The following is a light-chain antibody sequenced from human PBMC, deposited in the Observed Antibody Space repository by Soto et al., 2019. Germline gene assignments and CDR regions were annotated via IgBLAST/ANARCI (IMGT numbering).Light chain of an antibody. J-gene: IGLJ1*01. CDR1: SSDVGGYSY. CDR3: SSYTTSSTYV. V-gene: IGLV2-14*03. Sequence: QSVLTQPASVSGSPGQSITISCTGTSSDVGGYSYISWYQHNPGRAPKLMIYDVSNRPSGVSDRFSGSKSGNTASLTISRLQAEDEADYSCSSYTTSSTYVFGSGTKVTVL. CDR2: DVS.